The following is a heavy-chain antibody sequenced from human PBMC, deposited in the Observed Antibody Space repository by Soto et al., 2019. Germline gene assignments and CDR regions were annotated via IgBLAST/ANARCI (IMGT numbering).Heavy chain of an antibody. D-gene: IGHD3-3*01. Sequence: GGSLRLSCAASGFTFSGYWMHWVRQAPGKGLVWVSRINTDGTSTAYADSVKGRFAISRDNAKNTLYLQMNSLRAEDTAVYYCASRGDFWSGYYYYYYMDVWGKGTTVTVSS. V-gene: IGHV3-74*01. CDR2: INTDGTST. CDR3: ASRGDFWSGYYYYYYMDV. CDR1: GFTFSGYW. J-gene: IGHJ6*03.